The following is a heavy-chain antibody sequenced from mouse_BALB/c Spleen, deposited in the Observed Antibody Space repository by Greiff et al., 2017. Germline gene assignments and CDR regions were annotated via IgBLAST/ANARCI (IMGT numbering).Heavy chain of an antibody. Sequence: VKLVESGPGLVAPSQSLSITCTVSGFSLTSYGVHWVRQPPGKGLEWLGVIWAGGSTNYNSALMSRLSISKDNSKSQVFLKMNSLQTDDTAMYYCARDGDYDGYYAMDYWGQGTSVTVSS. CDR1: GFSLTSYG. CDR2: IWAGGST. J-gene: IGHJ4*01. CDR3: ARDGDYDGYYAMDY. D-gene: IGHD2-4*01. V-gene: IGHV2-9*02.